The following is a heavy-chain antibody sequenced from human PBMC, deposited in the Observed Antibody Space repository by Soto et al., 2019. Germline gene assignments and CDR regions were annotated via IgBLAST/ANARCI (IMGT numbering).Heavy chain of an antibody. D-gene: IGHD2-15*01. CDR3: AREKGYCSGGSCGWFDP. Sequence: AETLALTFPVSGGSIICSYWRWIRQPPGKGLEWIGYSYYSGITNYNPSLKSRVTISIDTSNNQFSLKLSSVTAADTAVYYCAREKGYCSGGSCGWFDPGGQGTLVTVSS. CDR2: SYYSGIT. V-gene: IGHV4-59*01. J-gene: IGHJ5*02. CDR1: GGSIICSY.